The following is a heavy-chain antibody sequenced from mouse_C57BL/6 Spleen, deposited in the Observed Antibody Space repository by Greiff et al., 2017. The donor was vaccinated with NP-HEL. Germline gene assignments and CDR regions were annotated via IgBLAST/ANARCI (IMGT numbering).Heavy chain of an antibody. Sequence: VQLQQSGPELVKPGASVKISCKASGYTFTDYYINWVKQRPGQGLEWIGWIFPGSGSPYYNEKLKGKATLTVDKSSSTAYMLLSSLTSEDSAVYFCARPIFYGSSYFDYWGQGTTLTVSS. CDR2: IFPGSGSP. CDR1: GYTFTDYY. J-gene: IGHJ2*01. CDR3: ARPIFYGSSYFDY. V-gene: IGHV1-75*01. D-gene: IGHD1-1*01.